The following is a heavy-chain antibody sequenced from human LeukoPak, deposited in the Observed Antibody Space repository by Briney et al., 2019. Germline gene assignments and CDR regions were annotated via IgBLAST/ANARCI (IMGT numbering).Heavy chain of an antibody. D-gene: IGHD2-15*01. CDR2: ISGSGGST. J-gene: IGHJ6*02. V-gene: IGHV3-23*01. Sequence: GGSRRLSCAASGFTFSSYAMSWVRQAPGKGLEWVSAISGSGGSTYYADSVKGRFTISRDNSKNTLYLQMNSLRAEDTAVYYCAKIVVVVAAHRKENDGMDVWGQGTTVTVSS. CDR3: AKIVVVVAAHRKENDGMDV. CDR1: GFTFSSYA.